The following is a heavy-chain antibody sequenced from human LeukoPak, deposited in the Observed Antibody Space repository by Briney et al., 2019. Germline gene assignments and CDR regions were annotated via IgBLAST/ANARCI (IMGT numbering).Heavy chain of an antibody. J-gene: IGHJ3*02. CDR1: GFTFSSYG. V-gene: IGHV3-23*01. D-gene: IGHD4-23*01. Sequence: GGSLRLSCAASGFTFSSYGMTWVRQAPGKGLEWVSGISGSGRNTYYADSVKGRFTISRDNSQNTLYLQMNSLRAEDTAVYYCAKLSSTVVLYDAFDIWGQGTMVTVSS. CDR3: AKLSSTVVLYDAFDI. CDR2: ISGSGRNT.